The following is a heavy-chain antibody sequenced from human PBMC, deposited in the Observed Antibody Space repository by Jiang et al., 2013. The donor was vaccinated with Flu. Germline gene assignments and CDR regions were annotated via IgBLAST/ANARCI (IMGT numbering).Heavy chain of an antibody. J-gene: IGHJ4*02. CDR3: ARVWGLDYFDY. CDR2: IYYSGST. CDR1: GGSISSSY. D-gene: IGHD2-21*01. V-gene: IGHV4-59*01. Sequence: GPGLVKPSETLSLTCTVSGGSISSSYWSWIRQPPGKGLEWIGYIYYSGSTNYNPSLKSRVTISVDTSKNQFSLKLSSVTAADTAVYYCARVWGLDYFDYWGQGTLVTVSS.